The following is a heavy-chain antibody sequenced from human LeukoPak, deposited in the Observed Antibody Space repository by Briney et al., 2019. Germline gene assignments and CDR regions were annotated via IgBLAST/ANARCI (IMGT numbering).Heavy chain of an antibody. CDR2: IRYDGSNK. D-gene: IGHD3-16*01. J-gene: IGHJ4*02. CDR3: ARAYIRGPGFDY. V-gene: IGHV3-30*02. CDR1: GFTFSSYG. Sequence: GGSLRLSCAASGFTFSSYGMHWVRQAPGKGLEWVAFIRYDGSNKYYADSVKGRFTISRDNSKNTLYLQMNSLRAEDTAVYYCARAYIRGPGFDYWGQGTLVTVSS.